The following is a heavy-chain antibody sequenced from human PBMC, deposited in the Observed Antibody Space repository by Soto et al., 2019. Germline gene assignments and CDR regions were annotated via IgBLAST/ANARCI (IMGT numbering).Heavy chain of an antibody. Sequence: PGGSLRLSCAASGFTFSSYGMNWVRQAPGKGLQWVSYISGSSDIIYYADSVKGRFTISRDNARNSLYLQMNTLRDEDTAVYYCARERSRTYSDYWGQGPLGNVAS. CDR1: GFTFSSYG. CDR3: ARERSRTYSDY. V-gene: IGHV3-48*02. CDR2: ISGSSDII. J-gene: IGHJ4*02. D-gene: IGHD4-4*01.